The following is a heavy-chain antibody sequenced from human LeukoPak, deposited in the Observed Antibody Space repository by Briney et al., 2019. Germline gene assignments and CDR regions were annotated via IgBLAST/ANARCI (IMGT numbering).Heavy chain of an antibody. CDR2: IYHSGST. D-gene: IGHD5-12*01. CDR3: ARATSGYGRNFDY. Sequence: PSETLSLTCTVSGGSISSSNWWSWVRQPPGKGLEWIGEIYHSGSTNYNPSLKSRVTISVDKSKNQFSLKLSSVTAADTAVYYCARATSGYGRNFDYWGQGTLVTVSS. CDR1: GGSISSSNW. V-gene: IGHV4-4*02. J-gene: IGHJ4*02.